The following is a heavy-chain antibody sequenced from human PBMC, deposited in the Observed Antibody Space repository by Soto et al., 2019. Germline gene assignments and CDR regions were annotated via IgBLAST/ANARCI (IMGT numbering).Heavy chain of an antibody. Sequence: ASVKVSCKASGYTFTSYGISWVRQAPGQGLEWMGWISAYNGNTNYAQKLQGRVTMTTDTSTSTAYMELRSLRSDDTAVYYCARGPILYYYDSSGYYGYWGQGTLVTVYS. D-gene: IGHD3-22*01. CDR1: GYTFTSYG. CDR2: ISAYNGNT. CDR3: ARGPILYYYDSSGYYGY. V-gene: IGHV1-18*01. J-gene: IGHJ4*02.